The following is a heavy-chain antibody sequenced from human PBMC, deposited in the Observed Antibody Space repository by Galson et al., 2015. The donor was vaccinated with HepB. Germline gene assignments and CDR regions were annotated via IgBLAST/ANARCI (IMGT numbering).Heavy chain of an antibody. Sequence: SVKVSCKASGYTFTNYDISWVRQAPGQGLEWMGWISAKNGNTQYGQKVQGRATVTIETATSTAYMELRSLRSDGTAVYYCARVVGVTVGYYYYYHGLDVWGQGTTVTVSS. J-gene: IGHJ6*02. CDR2: ISAKNGNT. CDR3: ARVVGVTVGYYYYYHGLDV. V-gene: IGHV1-18*04. D-gene: IGHD1-26*01. CDR1: GYTFTNYD.